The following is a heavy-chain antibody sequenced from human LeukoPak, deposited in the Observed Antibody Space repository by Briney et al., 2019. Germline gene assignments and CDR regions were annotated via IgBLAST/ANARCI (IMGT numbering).Heavy chain of an antibody. J-gene: IGHJ4*02. V-gene: IGHV4-34*01. Sequence: SETLSLTCAVYGVSFSGYYWSWIRQPPGKGLEWIGEINHSGSTNYNPSLKSRVTISVDTSKNQFSLKLSSVTAADTAVYYCVVVVAATIDYWGQGTLVTVSS. CDR2: INHSGST. D-gene: IGHD2-15*01. CDR3: VVVVAATIDY. CDR1: GVSFSGYY.